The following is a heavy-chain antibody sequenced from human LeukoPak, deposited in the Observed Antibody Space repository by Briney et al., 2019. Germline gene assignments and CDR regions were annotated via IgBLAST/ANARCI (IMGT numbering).Heavy chain of an antibody. CDR1: GGSISSGAYY. J-gene: IGHJ4*02. Sequence: PSETLSLTCSVSGGSISSGAYYWGWIRQPPGKGLEWIGSLHYSGSTYYNPSLKSRVTISVDTSKNHFSLNLSSVTAADTAVYYCARTGDSSGYYSPFDYWGQGTLVTVSS. CDR2: LHYSGST. D-gene: IGHD3-22*01. CDR3: ARTGDSSGYYSPFDY. V-gene: IGHV4-39*02.